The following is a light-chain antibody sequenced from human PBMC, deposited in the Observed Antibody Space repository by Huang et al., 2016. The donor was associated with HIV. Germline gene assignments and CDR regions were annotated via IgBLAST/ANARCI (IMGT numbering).Light chain of an antibody. J-gene: IGKJ3*01. V-gene: IGKV2-28*01. Sequence: DIVMTQSPLSLPVTPGEPASISCRSSQSLLHSNGFKYLDWYVQKPGQSPQLLIYLGSYRASGVPDRFSGSGSGTDFTLKISRVEAEDVGVYYCMQVLHPFTFGPGTKVDIK. CDR3: MQVLHPFT. CDR2: LGS. CDR1: QSLLHSNGFKY.